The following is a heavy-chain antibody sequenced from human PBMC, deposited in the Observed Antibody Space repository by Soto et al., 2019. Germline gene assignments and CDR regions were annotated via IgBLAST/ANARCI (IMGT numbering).Heavy chain of an antibody. Sequence: EVQLLESGGGLVQPGGSLRLSCAASGFTFSSYAMSWVRQAPGKGLEWVSAISGSGGSTYYADSVKGRFTISRDNSKNTLYLQMNSLRAEDTAVYYCASPKPAAGADYYYYGMDVWGQGTMVTVSS. CDR2: ISGSGGST. CDR1: GFTFSSYA. CDR3: ASPKPAAGADYYYYGMDV. V-gene: IGHV3-23*01. J-gene: IGHJ6*02. D-gene: IGHD6-13*01.